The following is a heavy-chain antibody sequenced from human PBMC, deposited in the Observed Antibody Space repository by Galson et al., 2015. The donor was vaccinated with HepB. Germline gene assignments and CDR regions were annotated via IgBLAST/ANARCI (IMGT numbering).Heavy chain of an antibody. CDR1: GGSVSSGSYY. V-gene: IGHV4-61*01. Sequence: SETLSLTCTVSGGSVSSGSYYWSWIRQPPGKGLEWIGYIYYSGNTNYNPSLKSRVTISLDTSKNQFSLKLSSVTAADTAVYYCARDYYDSSGFDYWGQGTLVNGSS. D-gene: IGHD3-22*01. CDR3: ARDYYDSSGFDY. CDR2: IYYSGNT. J-gene: IGHJ4*02.